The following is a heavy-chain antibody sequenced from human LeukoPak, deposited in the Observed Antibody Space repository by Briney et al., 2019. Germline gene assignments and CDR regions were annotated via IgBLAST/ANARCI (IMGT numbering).Heavy chain of an antibody. CDR3: ARDGHIGYCSSTSCSDAFDI. D-gene: IGHD2-2*01. CDR1: GGSISSYY. J-gene: IGHJ3*02. V-gene: IGHV4-4*07. CDR2: IYTSGST. Sequence: SETLSLTCTVSGGSISSYYWSWIRQPAGKGLEWIGRIYTSGSTNYNPSLKSRVTMSVDTPKNQFSLKLSSVTAADTAVYYCARDGHIGYCSSTSCSDAFDIWGQGTMVTVSS.